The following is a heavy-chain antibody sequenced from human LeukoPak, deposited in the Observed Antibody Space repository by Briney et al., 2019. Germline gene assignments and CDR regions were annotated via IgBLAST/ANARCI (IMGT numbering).Heavy chain of an antibody. Sequence: ASVKVSCKASGYTFTSYGISWVRQAPGQGLEWMGWISAYNGNTNYAQKLQDRVTMTTDTSTSTAYMELRSLRSDDTAVYYCARDRSTVVMVAAFDIWGQGTMVTVSS. CDR3: ARDRSTVVMVAAFDI. D-gene: IGHD4-23*01. J-gene: IGHJ3*02. V-gene: IGHV1-18*01. CDR2: ISAYNGNT. CDR1: GYTFTSYG.